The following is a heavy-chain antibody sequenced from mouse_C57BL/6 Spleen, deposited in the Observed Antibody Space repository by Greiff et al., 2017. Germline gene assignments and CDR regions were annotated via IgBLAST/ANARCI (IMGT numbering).Heavy chain of an antibody. CDR3: ARKTSDGYYWFAY. Sequence: VQRVESGPGLVQPSQSLSITCTVSGFSLTSYGVHWVRQSPGKGLEWLGVIWSGGSTDYNAAFISRLSISKDNSKSQVFFKMNSLQADDTAIYYCARKTSDGYYWFAYWGQGTLVTVSA. V-gene: IGHV2-2*01. D-gene: IGHD2-3*01. CDR2: IWSGGST. CDR1: GFSLTSYG. J-gene: IGHJ3*01.